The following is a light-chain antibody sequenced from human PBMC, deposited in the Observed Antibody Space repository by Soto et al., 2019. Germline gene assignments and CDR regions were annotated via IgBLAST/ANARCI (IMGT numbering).Light chain of an antibody. J-gene: IGKJ1*01. CDR2: AAS. Sequence: DIQMTQSPSSLSASVGDRVTITCRASQSISSYLNWYQQKPGKAPKLLIYAASSLQSGVPSRFSGSGSGTDFNLTISSLKPEDFATYYCQQSYSTPPWTFGQGPKVDIK. CDR1: QSISSY. V-gene: IGKV1-39*01. CDR3: QQSYSTPPWT.